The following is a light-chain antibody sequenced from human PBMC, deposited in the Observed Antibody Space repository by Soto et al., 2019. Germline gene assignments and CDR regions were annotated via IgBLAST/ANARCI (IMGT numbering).Light chain of an antibody. CDR2: GVS. CDR1: SSDVGGYNY. V-gene: IGLV2-14*01. J-gene: IGLJ1*01. Sequence: QSALTQPASVSGSPGQSITISCTGTSSDVGGYNYVSWYQQHPGKAPKLMIYGVSNRPSGVSNRFSGSKSGNTASLTISWLQAEDEADYYCSSYTSSSTLYVFGTGTKLTVL. CDR3: SSYTSSSTLYV.